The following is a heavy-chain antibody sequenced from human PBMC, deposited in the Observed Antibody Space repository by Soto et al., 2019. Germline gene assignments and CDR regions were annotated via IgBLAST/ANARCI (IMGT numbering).Heavy chain of an antibody. CDR3: ARVSGSYYYGMDV. Sequence: PSETLSLTCAVSGGSISSSNCWSWVRQPPGKGLEWIGESYHSGSTKYNPSLKSRVTISVDKSKNQFSLKLSSVTAADTAVYYCARVSGSYYYGMDVWGQGTTVT. J-gene: IGHJ6*02. CDR2: SYHSGST. CDR1: GGSISSSNC. V-gene: IGHV4-4*02.